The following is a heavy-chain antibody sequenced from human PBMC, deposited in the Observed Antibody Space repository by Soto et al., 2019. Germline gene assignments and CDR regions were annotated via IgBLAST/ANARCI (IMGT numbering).Heavy chain of an antibody. CDR2: ITTYNGNT. Sequence: XSVKVSCTCSGSSFTSYSISWVRQAPGQGLYWMGWITTYNGNTKYAQDLQVRVTMTTDTSTSTAYMELRSLRSDDTAVYYCARFSGGVYNTYYFYYGMDFWGQGTTVTVSS. D-gene: IGHD2-15*01. CDR3: ARFSGGVYNTYYFYYGMDF. CDR1: GSSFTSYS. J-gene: IGHJ6*02. V-gene: IGHV1-18*04.